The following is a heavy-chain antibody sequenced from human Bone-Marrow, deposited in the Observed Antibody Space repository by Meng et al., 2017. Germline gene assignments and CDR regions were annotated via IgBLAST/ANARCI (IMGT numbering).Heavy chain of an antibody. D-gene: IGHD2-21*01. CDR1: GYSFTAYY. Sequence: QVRRVQSGAEVTEPGASLRVSCKPSGYSFTAYYIHWVRQAPGQGLEWLGHINPNSGDTLYAQKFQGRVSMTGDTSISTAYVELSSLRSDDTAVYYCVRDENISLGKLFGDYWGQGTMVTVSS. CDR2: INPNSGDT. V-gene: IGHV1-2*06. J-gene: IGHJ4*02. CDR3: VRDENISLGKLFGDY.